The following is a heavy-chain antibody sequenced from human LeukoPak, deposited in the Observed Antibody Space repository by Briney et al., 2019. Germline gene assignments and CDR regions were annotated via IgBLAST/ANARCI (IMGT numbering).Heavy chain of an antibody. Sequence: SVKVSCKASGGTFSSYAISWVRQAPGQGLEWMGGIIPIFGTANYAQKFQGRVTITADESTSTAYMELSSLRSEDTAVYYCARQDGFRNYYYYYMDVWGKGTTVTVSS. CDR2: IIPIFGTA. CDR1: GGTFSSYA. J-gene: IGHJ6*03. D-gene: IGHD3-10*01. V-gene: IGHV1-69*13. CDR3: ARQDGFRNYYYYYMDV.